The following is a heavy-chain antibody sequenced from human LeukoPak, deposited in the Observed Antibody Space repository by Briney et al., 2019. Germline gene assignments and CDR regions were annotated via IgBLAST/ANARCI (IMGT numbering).Heavy chain of an antibody. CDR1: GYSITTNYY. J-gene: IGHJ6*03. V-gene: IGHV4-38-2*02. CDR3: VTPRSWELSDMAV. D-gene: IGHD1-26*01. CDR2: VYHNGET. Sequence: SETLSLTCTVSGYSITTNYYWAWIRQSPGTGLEWIGSVYHNGETYYNPSLKSRVIISVDTSKNEFSLGLTSVTAADTAVYYCVTPRSWELSDMAVWGKGTTVIVSS.